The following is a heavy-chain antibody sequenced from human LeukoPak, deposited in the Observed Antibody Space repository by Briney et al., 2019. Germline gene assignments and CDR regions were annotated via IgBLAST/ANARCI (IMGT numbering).Heavy chain of an antibody. CDR1: GFTFSSCG. CDR2: IGPTGTDR. V-gene: IGHV3-21*01. CDR3: ATESIGRHYDY. J-gene: IGHJ4*02. Sequence: GGSLRLSCAASGFTFSSCGFNWVRQAPGKGLEWVSSIGPTGTDRYYADSVRGRFTISRDNAKNSMYLQMDSLRDEDTAVYYCATESIGRHYDYWGQGTLLAVSS.